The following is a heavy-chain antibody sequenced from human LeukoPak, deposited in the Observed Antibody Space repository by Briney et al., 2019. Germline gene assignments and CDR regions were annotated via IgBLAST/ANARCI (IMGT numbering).Heavy chain of an antibody. D-gene: IGHD3-16*02. J-gene: IGHJ4*02. CDR3: ARLSTPNLYYFDY. V-gene: IGHV1-2*02. CDR2: INPNSGVT. Sequence: ASVKVSCKASGYTFTDYYMHWVRQAPGQGLEWMGWINPNSGVTYYAQKFQGRVSMTRDTSISTAYMEVSRQRSDDSALYYCARLSTPNLYYFDYWGQGTLVTVSS. CDR1: GYTFTDYY.